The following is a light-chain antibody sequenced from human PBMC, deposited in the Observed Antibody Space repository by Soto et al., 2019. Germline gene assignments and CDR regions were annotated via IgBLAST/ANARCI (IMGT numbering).Light chain of an antibody. CDR3: AAWDDSLNGRSNV. J-gene: IGLJ1*01. CDR1: SSNIGSNT. V-gene: IGLV1-44*01. Sequence: QSVLTQPPSASGTPGQRVTISCSGSSSNIGSNTVNWYQQLPGTAPKLLIYSNNQRPSGVPDRFSGSKSGTSASLAISGLQSEDEADYYCAAWDDSLNGRSNVFGTGTKVTVL. CDR2: SNN.